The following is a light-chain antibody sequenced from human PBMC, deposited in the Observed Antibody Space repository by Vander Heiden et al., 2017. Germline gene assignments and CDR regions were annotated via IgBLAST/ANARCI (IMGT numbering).Light chain of an antibody. CDR3: NSRDSSGNHVV. J-gene: IGLJ2*01. CDR2: GYN. CDR1: SLRGSY. V-gene: IGLV3-19*01. Sequence: SSELTQDPAVSVALGQTVRITCQGDSLRGSYASWYQQKPGQAPVLVIYGYNNRPSGIPDRFSGSSSGNTASLTITGAQAEDEADYFCNSRDSSGNHVVLGGGTKLTVL.